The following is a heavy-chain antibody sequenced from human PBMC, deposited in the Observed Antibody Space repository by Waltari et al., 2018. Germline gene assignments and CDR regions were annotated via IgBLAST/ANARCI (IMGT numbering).Heavy chain of an antibody. CDR1: GFTFSSHW. D-gene: IGHD3-22*01. J-gene: IGHJ4*02. CDR3: VRDSSGTY. V-gene: IGHV3-74*01. CDR2: INSDGSST. Sequence: EVQLVESGGGLVQPGGSLSLSCAASGFTFSSHWMYWVCQTPGKGLVWVSGINSDGSSTSYADSVKGRVTISRDNAKNTLYLQMNSLRAEDTAVYYCVRDSSGTYWGQGTQVTVSS.